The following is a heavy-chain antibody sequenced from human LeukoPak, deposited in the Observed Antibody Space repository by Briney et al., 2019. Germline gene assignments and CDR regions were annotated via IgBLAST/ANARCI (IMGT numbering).Heavy chain of an antibody. CDR3: AKAVDYYDSSGPDY. J-gene: IGHJ4*02. V-gene: IGHV3-9*01. D-gene: IGHD3-22*01. Sequence: GGSLRLSCAASGFTFDDYAMHWVRQAPGKGLEWVSGTSWNSGSIGYADSVKGRFTISRDNAKNSLYLQMNSLRAEDTALYYCAKAVDYYDSSGPDYWGQGTLVTVSS. CDR2: TSWNSGSI. CDR1: GFTFDDYA.